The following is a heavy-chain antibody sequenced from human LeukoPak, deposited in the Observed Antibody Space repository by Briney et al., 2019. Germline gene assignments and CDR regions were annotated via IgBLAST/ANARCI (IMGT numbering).Heavy chain of an antibody. J-gene: IGHJ5*02. Sequence: ASVKVSCKASGYTFTGYYMHWVRQAPGQGLEWMGRINPNSGGTNYAQKSQGRVTMTRDTSISTAYMELSSLRSDDTAVYYCARSYYDSSAQWDNWFDPWGQGTLVTVSS. CDR1: GYTFTGYY. D-gene: IGHD3-22*01. CDR2: INPNSGGT. V-gene: IGHV1-2*02. CDR3: ARSYYDSSAQWDNWFDP.